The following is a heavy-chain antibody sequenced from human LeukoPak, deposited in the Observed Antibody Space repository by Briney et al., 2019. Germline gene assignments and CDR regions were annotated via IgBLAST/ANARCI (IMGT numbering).Heavy chain of an antibody. CDR3: AREVRYFDWLSLYYYYMDV. CDR2: INHSGST. V-gene: IGHV4-34*01. CDR1: GGSFSGYY. D-gene: IGHD3-9*01. Sequence: SETLSLTCAVYGGSFSGYYWSWIRQPPGKGLEWIGEINHSGSTNYNPSLKSRVTISVDTSKNQFSLKLSSVTAADTAVYYCAREVRYFDWLSLYYYYMDVWGKGTTVTVSS. J-gene: IGHJ6*03.